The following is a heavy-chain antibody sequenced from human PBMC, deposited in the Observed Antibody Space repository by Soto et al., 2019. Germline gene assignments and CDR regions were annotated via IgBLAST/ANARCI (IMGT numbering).Heavy chain of an antibody. Sequence: SETLSLTCAVYGGSFSGYYWSWIRQPPGKGLEWIGEINHSGSTNYNPSLKSRVTISVDTSKNQFSLKLSSVTAADTAVYYCASFLVGAPQYYYYGMDVWGQGTTVTVSS. V-gene: IGHV4-34*01. CDR1: GGSFSGYY. D-gene: IGHD1-26*01. CDR2: INHSGST. CDR3: ASFLVGAPQYYYYGMDV. J-gene: IGHJ6*02.